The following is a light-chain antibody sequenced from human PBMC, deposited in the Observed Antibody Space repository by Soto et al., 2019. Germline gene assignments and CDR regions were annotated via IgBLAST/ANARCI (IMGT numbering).Light chain of an antibody. CDR3: QNYRYAPAT. J-gene: IGKJ1*01. CDR2: AAS. Sequence: DVRMTQSPSSLTAFFGDRVTISCLASQDIMKSLAWYQQRPGGLPNVLIYAASTLRPGVPSRFSGSGSGTNFTLTISGLRPEDVATYYWQNYRYAPATFGQGTKVE. V-gene: IGKV1-27*01. CDR1: QDIMKS.